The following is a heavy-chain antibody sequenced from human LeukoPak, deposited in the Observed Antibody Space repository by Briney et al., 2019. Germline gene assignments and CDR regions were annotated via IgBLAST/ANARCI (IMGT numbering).Heavy chain of an antibody. J-gene: IGHJ5*02. Sequence: SETLSLTCTVSGGSISSSSYYWGWIRQPPGKGLEWIGSIYYSGSTYYNPSLKSRVTISVDRSKNQFSLKLSSVTAADTAVYYCARDFSLENGSGWSQFDPWGQGTLVTVSS. V-gene: IGHV4-39*07. D-gene: IGHD6-19*01. CDR1: GGSISSSSYY. CDR2: IYYSGST. CDR3: ARDFSLENGSGWSQFDP.